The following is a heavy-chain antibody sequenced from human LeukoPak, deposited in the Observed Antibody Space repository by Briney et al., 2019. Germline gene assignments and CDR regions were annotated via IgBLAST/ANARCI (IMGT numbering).Heavy chain of an antibody. CDR3: ARFSGVPVAGTSYYYYYMAV. V-gene: IGHV4-59*07. J-gene: IGHJ6*03. CDR2: IHYSGST. Sequence: SDTLSLTCTVSGGSIRNYYWGWIRQPPGKGLEWIGYIHYSGSTNYNPSLKSRVTISVDTSNHQFSMKVRSVTAADTAVYYCARFSGVPVAGTSYYYYYMAVWGKGTTVTVS. D-gene: IGHD6-19*01. CDR1: GGSIRNYY.